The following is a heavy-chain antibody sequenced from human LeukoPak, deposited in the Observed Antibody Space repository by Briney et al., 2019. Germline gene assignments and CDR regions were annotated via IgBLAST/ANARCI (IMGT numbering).Heavy chain of an antibody. CDR1: GFTFSSYS. J-gene: IGHJ4*02. CDR3: ARAYTYGDYDPPDY. Sequence: TGGSLRLSCAASGFTFSSYSMNWVRQAPGKGLEWVSSISSSSSYIYYADSVKGRFTISRDNAKNSLYLQMNSLRAEDTAVYYCARAYTYGDYDPPDYWGQGTLVTVSS. CDR2: ISSSSSYI. D-gene: IGHD4-17*01. V-gene: IGHV3-21*01.